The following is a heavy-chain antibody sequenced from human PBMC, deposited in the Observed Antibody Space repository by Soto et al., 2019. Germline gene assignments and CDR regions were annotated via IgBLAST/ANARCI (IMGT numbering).Heavy chain of an antibody. CDR2: ISAYNGNT. CDR3: ARVDFPTTLRYFDWLLLDY. J-gene: IGHJ4*02. D-gene: IGHD3-9*01. Sequence: ASVKVSCKASGYTFTSYVISWVRQAPGQGLEWMGWISAYNGNTNYAQKLQGRVTMTTDTSTSTAYMELRSLRSDDTAVYYCARVDFPTTLRYFDWLLLDYWGQGTLVTVSS. CDR1: GYTFTSYV. V-gene: IGHV1-18*01.